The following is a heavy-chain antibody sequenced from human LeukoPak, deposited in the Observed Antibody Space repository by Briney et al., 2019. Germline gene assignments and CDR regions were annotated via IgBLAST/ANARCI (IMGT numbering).Heavy chain of an antibody. V-gene: IGHV4-39*01. Sequence: SETLSLTCTVSGGSISGSTYYWVWIRQPPGEGLEWIGAIYYSGNSYYNPSLKSRVTISVDTYKNRFSLKLSSVTAADTAVYYCAGLLDAFDIWGQGTVVTVS. J-gene: IGHJ3*02. CDR1: GGSISGSTYY. CDR3: AGLLDAFDI. CDR2: IYYSGNS.